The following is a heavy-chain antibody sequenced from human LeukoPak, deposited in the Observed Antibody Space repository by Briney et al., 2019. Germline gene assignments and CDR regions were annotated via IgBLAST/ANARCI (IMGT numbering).Heavy chain of an antibody. CDR3: ARDSVAAAANNWFDP. Sequence: PSETLSLTCAVYGGSFSGYYWSWIRQPPGKGLEWIGENNHSGSTNYNPSLKSRVTISVDTSKNQFSLKLSSVTAADTAVYYCARDSVAAAANNWFDPWGQGTLVTVSS. CDR2: NNHSGST. D-gene: IGHD6-13*01. CDR1: GGSFSGYY. J-gene: IGHJ5*02. V-gene: IGHV4-34*01.